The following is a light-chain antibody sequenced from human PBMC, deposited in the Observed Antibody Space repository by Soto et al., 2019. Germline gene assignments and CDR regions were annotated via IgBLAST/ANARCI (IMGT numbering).Light chain of an antibody. CDR1: QSISSW. CDR2: DAS. V-gene: IGKV1-5*01. CDR3: QQYNSYRWT. J-gene: IGKJ1*01. Sequence: DIQMTQSPSTLSTSVGDRVTLTCRASQSISSWLAWYKQKPGKAPKLLIYDASSLESGVPSRFSGSGSGTEFTLTISSLQPDDFETYYCQQYNSYRWTFGQGTKVDIK.